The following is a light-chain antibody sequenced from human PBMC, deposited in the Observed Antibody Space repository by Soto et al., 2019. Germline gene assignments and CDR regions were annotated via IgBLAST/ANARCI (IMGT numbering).Light chain of an antibody. Sequence: DIQLTQSPSFLSASVGDRVTITCRASQGIKSLLAWYQQKPGKAPNLLIYEASTLQSGVPSRFSGRGSGTEFTLTISSLQPEDFATYYCQQLHSYPLTFGGGTRVDIK. CDR1: QGIKSL. J-gene: IGKJ4*01. CDR3: QQLHSYPLT. V-gene: IGKV1-9*01. CDR2: EAS.